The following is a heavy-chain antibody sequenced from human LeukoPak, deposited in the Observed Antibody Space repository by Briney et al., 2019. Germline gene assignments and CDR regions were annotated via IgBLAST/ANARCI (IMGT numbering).Heavy chain of an antibody. CDR1: GFTFSSYA. CDR3: ARGSYYGSGSSIY. V-gene: IGHV3-66*01. J-gene: IGHJ4*02. Sequence: GGSLRLSCAASGFTFSSYAMSWVRQAPGKGLEWVSVIYSGGSTYYADSVKGRFTISRDNSKNTLYLQMNSLRAEDTAVYYCARGSYYGSGSSIYWGQGTLVTVSS. D-gene: IGHD3-10*01. CDR2: IYSGGST.